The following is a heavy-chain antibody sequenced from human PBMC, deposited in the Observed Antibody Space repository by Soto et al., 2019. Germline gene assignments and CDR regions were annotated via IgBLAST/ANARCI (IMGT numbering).Heavy chain of an antibody. CDR3: AKDLMDYYDSSGSGYFDY. CDR2: ISGSGGST. J-gene: IGHJ4*02. Sequence: GSLRLSCAASGFTFSSYAMSWVRQAPGKGLEWVSAISGSGGSTYYADSVKGRFTISRDNSKNTLYLQMNSLRAEDTAVYYCAKDLMDYYDSSGSGYFDYWGQGTLVTVSS. CDR1: GFTFSSYA. D-gene: IGHD3-22*01. V-gene: IGHV3-23*01.